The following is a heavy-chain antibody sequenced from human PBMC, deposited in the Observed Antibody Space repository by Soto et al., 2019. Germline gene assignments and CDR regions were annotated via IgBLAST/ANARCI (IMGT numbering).Heavy chain of an antibody. D-gene: IGHD6-13*01. J-gene: IGHJ4*02. CDR1: GFTFSSYA. CDR3: ARDSRPSGIAAAGAFDY. CDR2: IPYDGSNK. Sequence: GGSLRLSCAASGFTFSSYAMHWFRQAPGKGLEWVAVIPYDGSNKYYADSVKGRFTISRDNSKNTLYLQMNSLRAEDTAVYYCARDSRPSGIAAAGAFDYWGQGTLVTVSS. V-gene: IGHV3-30-3*01.